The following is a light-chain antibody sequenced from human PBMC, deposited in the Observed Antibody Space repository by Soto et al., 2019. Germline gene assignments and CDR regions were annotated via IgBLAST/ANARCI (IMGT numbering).Light chain of an antibody. CDR3: CSYAGSSTFYV. V-gene: IGLV2-23*03. CDR2: EGS. Sequence: QSALTQPASVSGSRGQSITISCTGTSSDVGSYNLVSWYQQHPGKAPKLMICEGSKRPSGVSNRFSGSRSGNTASLTISGLQAEDEADYSCCSYAGSSTFYVFGTGTKVTVL. J-gene: IGLJ1*01. CDR1: SSDVGSYNL.